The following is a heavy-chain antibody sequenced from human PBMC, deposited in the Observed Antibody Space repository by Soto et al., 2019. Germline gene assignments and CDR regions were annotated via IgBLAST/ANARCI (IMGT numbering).Heavy chain of an antibody. CDR2: IYYSGST. CDR1: GGSLIAYY. V-gene: IGHV4-59*01. J-gene: IGHJ4*02. Sequence: SETLSLTCTVSGGSLIAYYLSWIRQPPGKGLEYIGHIYYSGSTNYNPSLKSRVTILVDTPKNQFSLKVSSVTAADTAVYYCARIGRESNANYVVPYFDHWGQGTLVTVSS. D-gene: IGHD1-7*01. CDR3: ARIGRESNANYVVPYFDH.